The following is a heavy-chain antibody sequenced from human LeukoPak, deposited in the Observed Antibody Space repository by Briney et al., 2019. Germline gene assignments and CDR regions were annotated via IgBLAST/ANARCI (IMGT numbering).Heavy chain of an antibody. CDR2: IYTSGST. V-gene: IGHV4-4*07. CDR3: ARGQVGAWTSYYFDY. CDR1: GGSISRDY. Sequence: SETLSLTCTVSGGSISRDYWSWIRQPAGKGLEWIGRIYTSGSTNYNPSLKSRVTISVDTSKNQFSLKLSSVTAADTAVYYCARGQVGAWTSYYFDYWGQGTLVTVSS. J-gene: IGHJ4*02. D-gene: IGHD1-26*01.